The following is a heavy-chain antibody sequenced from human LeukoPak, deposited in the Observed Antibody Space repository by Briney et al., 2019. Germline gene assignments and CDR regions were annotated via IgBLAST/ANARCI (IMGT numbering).Heavy chain of an antibody. CDR3: ARGWRGFDY. D-gene: IGHD3-3*01. Sequence: PSETLSLTCTVSGGSTSSYYWSWIRQPPGKGLEWIGYIYYSGSTNYNPSLKSRVTISVDTSKNQFSLKLSSVTAADTAVYYCARGWRGFDYWGQGTLVTVSS. CDR2: IYYSGST. CDR1: GGSTSSYY. J-gene: IGHJ4*02. V-gene: IGHV4-59*08.